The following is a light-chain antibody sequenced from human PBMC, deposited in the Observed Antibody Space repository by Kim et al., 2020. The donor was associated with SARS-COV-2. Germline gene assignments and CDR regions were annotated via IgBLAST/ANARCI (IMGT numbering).Light chain of an antibody. CDR2: WAS. V-gene: IGKV4-1*01. CDR3: QQYTAIPPT. J-gene: IGKJ1*01. Sequence: PTTNCKSSQSILRSINSLNYLAWYQQKPGQPPNLLIYWASTRASGVPDRFSGTGSGTDFTLTISSLQAEDVAVYYCQQYTAIPPTFGQGTKVDIK. CDR1: QSILRSINSLNY.